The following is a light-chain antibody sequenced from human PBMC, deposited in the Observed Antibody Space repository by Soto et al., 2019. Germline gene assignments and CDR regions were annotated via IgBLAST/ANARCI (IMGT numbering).Light chain of an antibody. CDR2: KAS. Sequence: IQMTQSPSTLSGSVGDRVTITCRASQTISSWLAWYQQKPGKAPKLLIYKASTLKSGVPSRFSGSGSGTEFTLTISSLQPDDFATYYCQRHSSYAEAFGQRTKVDIK. CDR1: QTISSW. J-gene: IGKJ1*01. V-gene: IGKV1-5*03. CDR3: QRHSSYAEA.